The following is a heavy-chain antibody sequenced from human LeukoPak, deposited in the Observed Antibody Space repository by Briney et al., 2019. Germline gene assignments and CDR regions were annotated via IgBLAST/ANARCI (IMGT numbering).Heavy chain of an antibody. Sequence: SETLSLTCTVSGGSISSYYWSWIRQPAGRGLEWIGRIYTSGSTNYNPSLKSRVTMSVDTSKNQFSLKLSSVTAADTAVYYCARDETSDYYSKGYFDYWGQGTLVTVSS. J-gene: IGHJ4*02. CDR3: ARDETSDYYSKGYFDY. CDR2: IYTSGST. V-gene: IGHV4-4*07. D-gene: IGHD3-3*01. CDR1: GGSISSYY.